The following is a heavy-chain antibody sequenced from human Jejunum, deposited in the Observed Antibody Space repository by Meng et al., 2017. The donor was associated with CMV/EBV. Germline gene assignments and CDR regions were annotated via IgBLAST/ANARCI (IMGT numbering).Heavy chain of an antibody. V-gene: IGHV3-72*01. D-gene: IGHD1-7*01. Sequence: FNDHYIDWVRQAPGKGLEWFGRIRNTANSYTTLYAASVKDRFTFSRDDSKNSVFLQMNSLKTEDTAVYYCTRVRKGLAGQTTLDYWGQGTLVTVSS. J-gene: IGHJ4*02. CDR2: IRNTANSYTT. CDR3: TRVRKGLAGQTTLDY. CDR1: FNDHY.